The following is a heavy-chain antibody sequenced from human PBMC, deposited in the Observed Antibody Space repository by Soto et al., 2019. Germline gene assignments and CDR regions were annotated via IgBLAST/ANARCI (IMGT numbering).Heavy chain of an antibody. D-gene: IGHD6-13*01. Sequence: SETLSLTCSVSGDSISRDDYYWRWIRQPPGKGLEWIGYIYYSGSKYYNPSLESRVDISVDTSKNHFSLKLSSVTAADSAVYYCAVQTYSSSQFDPWGQGTLVTVSS. CDR2: IYYSGSK. J-gene: IGHJ5*02. V-gene: IGHV4-30-4*01. CDR1: GDSISRDDYY. CDR3: AVQTYSSSQFDP.